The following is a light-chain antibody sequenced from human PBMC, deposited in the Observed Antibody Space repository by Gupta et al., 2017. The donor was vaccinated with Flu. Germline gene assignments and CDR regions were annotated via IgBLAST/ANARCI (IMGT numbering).Light chain of an antibody. V-gene: IGKV1-12*02. J-gene: IGKJ4*01. CDR3: QQTNSFPFT. CDR2: DAS. Sequence: DIQMTQSPSSVSASVGDRVTITCRASQGISNWLAWYQQRPGKAPNLLIYDASNLQSGVPSRFSGSRSGTEFSLTISSLQPEDFATYYCQQTNSFPFTFGGGTKVEIK. CDR1: QGISNW.